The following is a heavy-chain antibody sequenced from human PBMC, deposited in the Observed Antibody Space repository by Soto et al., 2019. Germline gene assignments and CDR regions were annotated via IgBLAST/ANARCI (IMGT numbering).Heavy chain of an antibody. CDR3: ARDEGKGAFDI. J-gene: IGHJ3*02. CDR1: GFTFSSYG. CDR2: IWYDGSNK. Sequence: QVQLVETGGGVVQPGGSLRLSCTASGFTFSSYGMHWVRQAPGKGLEWVAVIWYDGSNKYYADSVKGRFTISRDNSKNTLYLQMNSLRVEDTAVYYCARDEGKGAFDIWGRGTMVTVSS. V-gene: IGHV3-33*01.